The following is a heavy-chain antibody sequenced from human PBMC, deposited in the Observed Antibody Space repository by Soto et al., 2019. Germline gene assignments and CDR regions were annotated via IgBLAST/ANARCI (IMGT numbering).Heavy chain of an antibody. CDR2: IIPIFGTP. CDR1: GGTFSSHV. V-gene: IGHV1-69*01. CDR3: ARVEIGLVSGYFDY. D-gene: IGHD2-8*02. Sequence: QVQLVQSGAEVKKPGSSVKVSCKASGGTFSSHVFNWVRQAPGQGLEWMGGIIPIFGTPNYAQKFQGRVTITADESTSTVHMELNSLRSEDTAVYYCARVEIGLVSGYFDYWGQGTLVSVSS. J-gene: IGHJ4*02.